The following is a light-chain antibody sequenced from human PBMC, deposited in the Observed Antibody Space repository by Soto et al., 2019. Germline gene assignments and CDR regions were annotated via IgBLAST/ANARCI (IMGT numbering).Light chain of an antibody. J-gene: IGLJ2*01. CDR2: EGS. CDR1: SSDVGSYNL. Sequence: ALTQPASVSGSPGQSITISCTGTSSDVGSYNLVSWYQQHPGKAPKLMIYEGSKRPSGVSNRFSGSKSGNTASLTISGLQAEDEADYYCCSYAGSSTSVIFGRGTKVTVL. V-gene: IGLV2-23*01. CDR3: CSYAGSSTSVI.